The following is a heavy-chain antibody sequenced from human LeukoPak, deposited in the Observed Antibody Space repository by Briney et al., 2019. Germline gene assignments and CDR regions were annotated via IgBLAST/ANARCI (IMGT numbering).Heavy chain of an antibody. V-gene: IGHV3-11*04. CDR1: GFSVTNNY. J-gene: IGHJ4*02. D-gene: IGHD4/OR15-4a*01. CDR3: VGSANLAD. Sequence: PGGSLRLSCAVSGFSVTNNYMSWVRQAPGKGLEWISYINGRGSTINYADSVKGRFTISRDNAKNSLYLQMYSLRVEDTAVYYCVGSANLADWGQGTLVTVSS. CDR2: INGRGSTI.